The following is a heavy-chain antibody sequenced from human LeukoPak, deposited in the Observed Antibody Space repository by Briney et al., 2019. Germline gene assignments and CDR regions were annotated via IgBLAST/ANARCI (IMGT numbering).Heavy chain of an antibody. CDR3: ARGPYDNFDY. V-gene: IGHV3-64*01. Sequence: GGSLRLSCAASGFTFSSYAMHWVRQAPGKGLEYVSAISSNGGSTYYANSVKGRFTISRDNAKNTLYLQMNSLRAEDTAVYYCARGPYDNFDYWGQGTLVTVSS. J-gene: IGHJ4*02. D-gene: IGHD3-22*01. CDR2: ISSNGGST. CDR1: GFTFSSYA.